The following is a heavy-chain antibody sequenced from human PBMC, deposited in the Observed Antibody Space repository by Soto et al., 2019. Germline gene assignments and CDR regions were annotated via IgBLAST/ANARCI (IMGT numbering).Heavy chain of an antibody. D-gene: IGHD5-12*01. V-gene: IGHV1-69*13. CDR1: GGTFSSYA. CDR3: ASPASGYDYGY. CDR2: IIPIFGTA. J-gene: IGHJ4*02. Sequence: ASVKVSCKASGGTFSSYAISWVRQAPGQGLEWMGGIIPIFGTANYAQKFQGRVTITADESTSTAYMELSSLRSEDTAVYYCASPASGYDYGYWGQGTLVTVSS.